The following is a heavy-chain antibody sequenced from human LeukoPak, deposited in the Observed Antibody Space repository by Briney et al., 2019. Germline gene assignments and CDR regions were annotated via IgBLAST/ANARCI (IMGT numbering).Heavy chain of an antibody. D-gene: IGHD6-19*01. CDR1: GFTFDDYA. CDR3: AKDIHPSSGWYDY. CDR2: ISWNSGSI. Sequence: GRSLRLSCAASGFTFDDYAMHWVRQAPGKGLEWVSGISWNSGSIGYADSVKGRFTISRDNAKNSLYLQMNSLRAEDTALYYCAKDIHPSSGWYDYWGQGTLVTVSS. J-gene: IGHJ4*02. V-gene: IGHV3-9*01.